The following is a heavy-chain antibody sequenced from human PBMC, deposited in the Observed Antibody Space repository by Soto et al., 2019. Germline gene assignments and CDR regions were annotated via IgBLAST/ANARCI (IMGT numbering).Heavy chain of an antibody. D-gene: IGHD6-13*01. J-gene: IGHJ4*02. CDR3: AKDRGYPRDYFNY. CDR1: GFTLNNYG. V-gene: IGHV3-23*01. CDR2: ISPNGQGI. Sequence: EVQLLESGGGLVQPGGSLRLSCAASGFTLNNYGMSWVRQAPGKGLEWVSAISPNGQGIYYADSVKGRFIISKDNSKNTVFLHMDSLTADDTAVYYCAKDRGYPRDYFNYWGQGTLVTVSS.